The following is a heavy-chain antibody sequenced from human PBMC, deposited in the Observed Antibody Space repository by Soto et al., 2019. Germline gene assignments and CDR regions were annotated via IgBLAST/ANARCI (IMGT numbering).Heavy chain of an antibody. J-gene: IGHJ6*02. CDR3: VKDEGIEAMDV. Sequence: PVGSLSLSCVTSGFTFSRNTMNWVRQAPGKGLEWVASITSSGSYVYYADSVKGRFSASRDNAKNSLSLQIDSLRPDDTAIYFCVKDEGIEAMDVWGQGTTVTVS. V-gene: IGHV3-21*01. CDR2: ITSSGSYV. D-gene: IGHD3-3*02. CDR1: GFTFSRNT.